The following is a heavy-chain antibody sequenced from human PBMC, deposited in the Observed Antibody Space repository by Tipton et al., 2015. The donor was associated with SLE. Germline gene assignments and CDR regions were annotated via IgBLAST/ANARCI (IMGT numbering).Heavy chain of an antibody. CDR3: ARPGSPFWSGYPFDY. D-gene: IGHD3-3*01. V-gene: IGHV4-34*01. CDR2: INHSGST. CDR1: GGSFSGYS. Sequence: LRLSCAVYGGSFSGYSWSWIRQPPGKGLEWIGEINHSGSTNYNPSLKSRVTISVDTSKNQFSLKLSSVTAADTALYYCARPGSPFWSGYPFDYWGQGTLVTVSS. J-gene: IGHJ4*02.